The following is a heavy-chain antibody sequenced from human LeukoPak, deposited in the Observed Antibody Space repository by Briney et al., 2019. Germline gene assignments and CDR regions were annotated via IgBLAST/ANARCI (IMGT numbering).Heavy chain of an antibody. CDR1: GFTFESAF. V-gene: IGHV3-21*06. CDR3: TRDYGARDD. D-gene: IGHD4-17*01. CDR2: ISSSGSFE. Sequence: SGGSLIISCAVSGFTFESAFMNWVRQAPGKGLEWVSSISSSGSFEHYADSFKGRFTVSRDNTNNTLFLHMNGLRAEDSATYYCTRDYGARDDWGQGTPVTVSS. J-gene: IGHJ4*02.